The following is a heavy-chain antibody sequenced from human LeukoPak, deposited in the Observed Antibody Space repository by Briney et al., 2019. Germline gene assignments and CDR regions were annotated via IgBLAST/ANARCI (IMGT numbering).Heavy chain of an antibody. Sequence: PGGSLRLSCAASGFTFSSYSMNWVRQASGKGLEWVGRIRSKANSYATAYAASVKGRFTISRDDSKNTAYLQMNSLKTEDTAVYYCTSFTFGGVIAPWGWGQGTLVTVSS. J-gene: IGHJ4*02. D-gene: IGHD3-16*02. CDR3: TSFTFGGVIAPWG. CDR2: IRSKANSYAT. V-gene: IGHV3-73*01. CDR1: GFTFSSYS.